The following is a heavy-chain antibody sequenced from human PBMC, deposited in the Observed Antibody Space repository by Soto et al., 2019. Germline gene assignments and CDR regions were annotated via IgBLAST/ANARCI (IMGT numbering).Heavy chain of an antibody. CDR1: GFTFSSYS. Sequence: GGSLRLSCAASGFTFSSYSMSWVRQAPGKGLEWVSGFRTSGDGGTTYYADSVKGRFTISRDTSKSMLFLQMKSLRAEDTAIYYCAKKVNSGPGSQYFDYWGQGTLVTVSS. V-gene: IGHV3-23*01. CDR2: FRTSGDGGTT. J-gene: IGHJ4*02. D-gene: IGHD3-10*01. CDR3: AKKVNSGPGSQYFDY.